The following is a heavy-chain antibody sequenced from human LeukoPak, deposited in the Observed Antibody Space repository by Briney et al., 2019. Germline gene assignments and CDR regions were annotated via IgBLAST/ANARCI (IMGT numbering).Heavy chain of an antibody. CDR3: ARAPPGRKGYNPYYFDY. D-gene: IGHD5-24*01. J-gene: IGHJ4*02. CDR1: GFTFSSYS. V-gene: IGHV3-48*01. CDR2: ISSSSSTI. Sequence: GGSLRLSCAASGFTFSSYSMNWVRQAPGKGLEWVSYISSSSSTIYYADSVKGRFTISRDNAKNSLYLQMNSLRVDDTAVYYCARAPPGRKGYNPYYFDYWGQGTRVTVSS.